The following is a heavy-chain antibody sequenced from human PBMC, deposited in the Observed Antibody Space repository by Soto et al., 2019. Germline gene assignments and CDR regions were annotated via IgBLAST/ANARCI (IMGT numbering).Heavy chain of an antibody. D-gene: IGHD4-17*01. CDR3: TTVKAVNTPNWFDP. V-gene: IGHV3-15*01. J-gene: IGHJ5*02. Sequence: EVQLVESGGGLVKPGGSLRISCAASGFTFSNAWMSWVRQAPGKGLEWVGRIKSKTDGGTTDSAAPVKGRFTISRDDSKNMLYLQMNSLKTEDTAVYYCTTVKAVNTPNWFDPWGQGTLVTVSS. CDR2: IKSKTDGGTT. CDR1: GFTFSNAW.